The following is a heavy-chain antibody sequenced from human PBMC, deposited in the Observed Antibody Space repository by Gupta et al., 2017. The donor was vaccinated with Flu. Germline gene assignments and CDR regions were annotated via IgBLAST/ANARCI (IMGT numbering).Heavy chain of an antibody. D-gene: IGHD3-10*01. Sequence: QLQLQESGPGLVKPSETLSLTCTVSGGSISSSSYYWGWIRQPPGKGLEWIGSIYYSGSTYYNPSLKSRVTISVDTSKNQFSLKLSSVTAADTAVYYCARAGFGESLDYWGQGTLVTVSS. CDR3: ARAGFGESLDY. CDR2: IYYSGST. J-gene: IGHJ4*02. V-gene: IGHV4-39*01. CDR1: GGSISSSSYY.